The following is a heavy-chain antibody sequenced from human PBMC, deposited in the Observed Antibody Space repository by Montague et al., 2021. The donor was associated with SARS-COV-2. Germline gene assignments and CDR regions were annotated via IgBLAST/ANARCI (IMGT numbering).Heavy chain of an antibody. V-gene: IGHV4-59*01. CDR2: MYYSGST. Sequence: SETLSLTCTVSGGSISNYYWSWIRQSPGKGLEWIAYMYYSGSTKYNPSLKSRATISVDTSKNQFSLTLSSMTAADTAVYYCARARVGTSFGVIGAYYGMDIWGQGTTVTVS. CDR3: ARARVGTSFGVIGAYYGMDI. J-gene: IGHJ6*02. CDR1: GGSISNYY. D-gene: IGHD3-3*01.